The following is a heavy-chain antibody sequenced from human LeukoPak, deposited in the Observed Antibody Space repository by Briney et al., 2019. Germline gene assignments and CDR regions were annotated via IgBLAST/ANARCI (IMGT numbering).Heavy chain of an antibody. CDR2: INPNSGGT. Sequence: ASVKVSCKASGGTFSSYAISWVRQAPGQGLEWMGRINPNSGGTNYAQKFQGRVTMTRDTSISTAYMELSRLRSDDTAVYYCARGSDYGDYSYWGQGTLVTVSS. V-gene: IGHV1-2*06. CDR3: ARGSDYGDYSY. J-gene: IGHJ4*02. D-gene: IGHD4-17*01. CDR1: GGTFSSYA.